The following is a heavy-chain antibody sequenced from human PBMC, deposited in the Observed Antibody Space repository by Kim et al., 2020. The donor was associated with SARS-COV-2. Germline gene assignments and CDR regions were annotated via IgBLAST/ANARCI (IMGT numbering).Heavy chain of an antibody. CDR2: ISAYNGNT. D-gene: IGHD3-10*01. Sequence: ASVKVSCKASGYTFTSYGISWVRQAPGQGLEWMGWISAYNGNTNYAQKLQGRVTMTTDTSTSTAYMELRSLRSDDTAVYYCARDPRYGSGEEGVMDVWGQGTTVTVSS. CDR1: GYTFTSYG. J-gene: IGHJ6*02. V-gene: IGHV1-18*01. CDR3: ARDPRYGSGEEGVMDV.